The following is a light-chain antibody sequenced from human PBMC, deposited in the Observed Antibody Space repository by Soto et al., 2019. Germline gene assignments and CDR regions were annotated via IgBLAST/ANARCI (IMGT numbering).Light chain of an antibody. Sequence: QSVLTQPPSASGTPGQRVTISCSGSSSNIGGYYVSWYQQLPGTAPKVLIYRNNQRPSGVPDRFSGSKSGTSASLAISGLRSEDEADYYCAAWDDSLSGYVFGTGTKLTVL. CDR2: RNN. CDR1: SSNIGGYY. CDR3: AAWDDSLSGYV. J-gene: IGLJ1*01. V-gene: IGLV1-47*01.